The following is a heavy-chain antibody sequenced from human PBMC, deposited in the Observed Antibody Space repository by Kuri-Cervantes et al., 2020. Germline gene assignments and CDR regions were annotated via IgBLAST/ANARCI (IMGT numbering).Heavy chain of an antibody. J-gene: IGHJ4*02. CDR1: GFTFDDYA. Sequence: SLKISCAASGFTFDDYAMHWVRQAPGKGLEWVSGISWNSGSIGYADSVKGRFTVSRDNAKNSLYLQMNSLRAEDTAVYYCASQPGRLYYFDYWGQGTLVTVSS. CDR2: ISWNSGSI. CDR3: ASQPGRLYYFDY. V-gene: IGHV3-9*01.